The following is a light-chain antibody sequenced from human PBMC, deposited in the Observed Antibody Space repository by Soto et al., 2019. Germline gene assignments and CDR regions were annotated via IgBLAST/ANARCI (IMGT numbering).Light chain of an antibody. V-gene: IGLV2-14*01. CDR1: SSDVGVYNY. CDR3: NSYTTSSTLV. Sequence: QSALTQPASVSGSPGQSITISCTGTSSDVGVYNYVSWYQQHPGKAPKLMIYEVCNRPSGVSNRFSGSKSGNTASLTISGLQAEDEADYYCNSYTTSSTLVFGGGTKLTVL. J-gene: IGLJ3*02. CDR2: EVC.